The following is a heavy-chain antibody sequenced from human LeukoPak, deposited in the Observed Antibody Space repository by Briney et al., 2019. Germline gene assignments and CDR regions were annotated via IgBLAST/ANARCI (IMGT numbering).Heavy chain of an antibody. J-gene: IGHJ4*02. V-gene: IGHV3-7*04. CDR1: GFTFSNYW. CDR3: ARADNYGSILDY. CDR2: IDQDGSAE. Sequence: GGSLRLSCAASGFTFSNYWMSWVRESPGRGLEWVANIDQDGSAEYYVDSVGGRFTVSRDNAKNSLYLQIDSLRVEDTAVYYCARADNYGSILDYWGRGTLVTVSS. D-gene: IGHD3-10*01.